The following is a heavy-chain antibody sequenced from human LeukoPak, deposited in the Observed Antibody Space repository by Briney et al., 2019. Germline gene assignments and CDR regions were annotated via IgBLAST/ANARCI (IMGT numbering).Heavy chain of an antibody. J-gene: IGHJ4*02. Sequence: SETLSLTCTVSGGSISSYYWSWIRQPPGKGLEWIGYIYYSGSTNYNPSLKSRVTISVDTSKNQFSLKLSSVTAADTAVYYCARPNSSGWYYFDYWGQGTLVTVSS. V-gene: IGHV4-59*01. D-gene: IGHD6-19*01. CDR2: IYYSGST. CDR3: ARPNSSGWYYFDY. CDR1: GGSISSYY.